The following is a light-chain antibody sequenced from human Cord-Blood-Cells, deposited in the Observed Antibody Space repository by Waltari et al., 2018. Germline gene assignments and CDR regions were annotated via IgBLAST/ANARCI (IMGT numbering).Light chain of an antibody. Sequence: QLVLTQSPSASASLGASVKLTCPLSSRHSSYAIAWHQQQPEKGPRYLMKLNSGGSHSKGGGIPDRFSGASSGAERYLTISSLQSEDEADYYCQTWGTGIHWVFGGGTKLTVL. J-gene: IGLJ3*02. CDR1: SRHSSYA. CDR2: LNSGGSH. CDR3: QTWGTGIHWV. V-gene: IGLV4-69*01.